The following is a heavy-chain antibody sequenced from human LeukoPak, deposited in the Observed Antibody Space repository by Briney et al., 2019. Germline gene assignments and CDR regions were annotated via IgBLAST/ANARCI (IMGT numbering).Heavy chain of an antibody. Sequence: ASVKVSCKASGYIFTGYYMHWVRQAPGQGLEWMGWINPNSGDTNYAQKFQGRVTMTTDTSTSTAYMELRSLRSDDTAVYYCARDNGGWWELRYWGQGTLVTVSS. V-gene: IGHV1-2*02. J-gene: IGHJ4*02. CDR1: GYIFTGYY. CDR3: ARDNGGWWELRY. D-gene: IGHD1-26*01. CDR2: INPNSGDT.